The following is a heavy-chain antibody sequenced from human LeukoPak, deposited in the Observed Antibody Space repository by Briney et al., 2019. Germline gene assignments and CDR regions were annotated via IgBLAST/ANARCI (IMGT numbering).Heavy chain of an antibody. V-gene: IGHV4-39*07. Sequence: SETLSLTCTVSGGSISGSSYYWGWIRQPPGKGLEWIGSIYYSGSTYYNPSLKSRVTISVDTSKNQFSLRLSSVTAADTAVYYCARGSGWYGYYFDYWGQGTLVTVSS. CDR3: ARGSGWYGYYFDY. J-gene: IGHJ4*02. CDR2: IYYSGST. CDR1: GGSISGSSYY. D-gene: IGHD6-19*01.